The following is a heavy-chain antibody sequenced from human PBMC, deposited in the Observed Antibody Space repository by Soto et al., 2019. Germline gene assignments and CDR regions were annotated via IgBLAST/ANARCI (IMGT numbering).Heavy chain of an antibody. CDR3: AKGRQLWLDYFDY. CDR1: GFTFSSHA. CDR2: ISGSGGST. Sequence: GGSLRLSCAASGFTFSSHAMSWVRQAPGKGLEWVSAISGSGGSTYYADSVKGRFTISRDNSKNTLYLQMNSLRAEDTAVYYCAKGRQLWLDYFDYWGQGTLVTVPS. D-gene: IGHD5-18*01. J-gene: IGHJ4*02. V-gene: IGHV3-23*01.